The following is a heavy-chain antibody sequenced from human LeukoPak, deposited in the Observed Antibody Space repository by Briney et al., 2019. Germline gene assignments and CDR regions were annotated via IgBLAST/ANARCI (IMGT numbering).Heavy chain of an antibody. V-gene: IGHV4-59*01. J-gene: IGHJ5*02. CDR3: ARDAGGTWFDP. CDR1: GGSISTYS. Sequence: SETLSLTCPVSGGSISTYSWNWIRQPPGQGMEWIGYVNNHGGTYNNPSLKSRVTVSLDMSKNQFSLKLSSATAADTAVYYCARDAGGTWFDPWGQGILVTVSS. CDR2: VNNHGGT.